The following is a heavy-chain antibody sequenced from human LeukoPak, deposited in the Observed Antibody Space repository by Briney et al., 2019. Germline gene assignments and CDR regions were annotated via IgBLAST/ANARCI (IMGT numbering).Heavy chain of an antibody. J-gene: IGHJ3*02. CDR2: IHHSGST. CDR1: GGSISSGGYY. CDR3: AVYSSSWYNAFDI. D-gene: IGHD6-13*01. V-gene: IGHV4-30-2*02. Sequence: SETLSLTCTVSGGSISSGGYYWSWIRQPPGKGLEWLGYIHHSGSTYYNPSLKSRVTISVDRSKNQFSLKLSSVTAADTAVYYCAVYSSSWYNAFDIWGQGTMVTVSS.